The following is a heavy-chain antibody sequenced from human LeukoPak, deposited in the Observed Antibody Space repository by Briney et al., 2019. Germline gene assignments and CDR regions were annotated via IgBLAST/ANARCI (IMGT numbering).Heavy chain of an antibody. J-gene: IGHJ4*02. D-gene: IGHD3-22*01. V-gene: IGHV4-30-4*08. Sequence: PSETLSLTCTVSGGSISSGDYYWSWIRQPPGKGLEWIGYIYYSGSTYYNPSLKSRVTISVDTSKNQFSLKLSSVTAADTAVYYCARSYYDSSGYFDYWGQGTLVTVSS. CDR2: IYYSGST. CDR3: ARSYYDSSGYFDY. CDR1: GGSISSGDYY.